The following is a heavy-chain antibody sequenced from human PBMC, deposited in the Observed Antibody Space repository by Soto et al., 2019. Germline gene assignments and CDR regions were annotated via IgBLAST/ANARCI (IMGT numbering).Heavy chain of an antibody. CDR1: GGSFSGYY. V-gene: IGHV4-34*01. CDR3: ARGLITMVRGVIRPFDY. J-gene: IGHJ4*02. Sequence: SETLSLTCAVYGGSFSGYYWSWIRQPPGKGLEWIGEINHSGSTNYNPSLKSRVTISVDTSKNQFSLKLSSVTAADTAVYYCARGLITMVRGVIRPFDYWGQGALVTVSS. D-gene: IGHD3-10*01. CDR2: INHSGST.